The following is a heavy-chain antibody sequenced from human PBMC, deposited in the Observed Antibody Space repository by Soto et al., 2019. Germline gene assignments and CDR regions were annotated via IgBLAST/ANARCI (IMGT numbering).Heavy chain of an antibody. V-gene: IGHV3-33*01. Sequence: PGGSLRLSCAASGFTFSSYGMHWVRQAPGNGLEWVAVIWYDGSNKYYADSVKGRFTISRDNSKNTLYLQMNSLRAEDTAVYYCAVESRYCSGGSCYALVDDYFDYWGQGTLVTVSS. J-gene: IGHJ4*02. D-gene: IGHD2-15*01. CDR3: AVESRYCSGGSCYALVDDYFDY. CDR2: IWYDGSNK. CDR1: GFTFSSYG.